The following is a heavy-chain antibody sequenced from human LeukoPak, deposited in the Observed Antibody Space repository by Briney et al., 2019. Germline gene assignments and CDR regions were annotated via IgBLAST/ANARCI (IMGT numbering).Heavy chain of an antibody. CDR2: ITWDGGEV. D-gene: IGHD3-16*01. J-gene: IGHJ2*01. CDR3: VRQGLWYFDF. Sequence: GGSLRLSCTGSGFTFDDFAMHWVRQSPGKGLEWVSLITWDGGEVDYAESLKGRFTISRDNSKNSLDLQMNNLRSEDTALYFCVRQGLWYFDFWGRGTLVTVSS. V-gene: IGHV3-43*01. CDR1: GFTFDDFA.